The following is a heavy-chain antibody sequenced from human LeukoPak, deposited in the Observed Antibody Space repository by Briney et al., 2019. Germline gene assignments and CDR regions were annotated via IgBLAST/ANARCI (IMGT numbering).Heavy chain of an antibody. V-gene: IGHV3-23*01. Sequence: GGSLRLSCAASGFIFSSYAMSWVRQAPGKGLEWVSAISGGGSTYYADSVKGRFTISRDNSKNTLYLQMNSLRAEDTAVYYCAKDWASGNYFDYWGQGTLVTVSS. D-gene: IGHD1-14*01. J-gene: IGHJ4*02. CDR1: GFIFSSYA. CDR3: AKDWASGNYFDY. CDR2: ISGGGST.